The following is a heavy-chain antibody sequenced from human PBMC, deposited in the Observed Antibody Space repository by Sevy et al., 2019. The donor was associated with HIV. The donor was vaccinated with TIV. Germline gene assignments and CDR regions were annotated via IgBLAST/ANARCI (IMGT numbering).Heavy chain of an antibody. J-gene: IGHJ4*02. CDR3: ARAYYDSSGYYY. CDR2: ISNDGSNR. D-gene: IGHD3-22*01. V-gene: IGHV3-30-3*01. Sequence: GGSLRLSCAASGFTFIIYPMHWVRQAPGKGLEWVAVISNDGSNRYYADSVKGRFTISRDNSKSIVYLQMNSLRAEDTAVYYCARAYYDSSGYYYWGQGTLVTVSS. CDR1: GFTFIIYP.